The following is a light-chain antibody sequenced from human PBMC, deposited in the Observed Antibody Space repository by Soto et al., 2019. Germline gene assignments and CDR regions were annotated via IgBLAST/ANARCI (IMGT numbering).Light chain of an antibody. CDR1: RSINTY. CDR2: GAS. CDR3: QQTFTTPHT. J-gene: IGKJ2*01. V-gene: IGKV1-39*01. Sequence: DIQMTQSPLSLSASVGDRVAITCRSSRSINTYLNWIQQKPGKAPKVLIYGASSLQNGVPSRFSGSGYGTIFTLTISSLQPEDSATYYCQQTFTTPHTFGRGTHLEIK.